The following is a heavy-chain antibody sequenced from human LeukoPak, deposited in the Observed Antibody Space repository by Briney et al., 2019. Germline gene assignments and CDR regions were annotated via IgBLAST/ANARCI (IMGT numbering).Heavy chain of an antibody. Sequence: SETLSLTCTVSGGSISSYYWSWVRQPAGKGLEWIGRIYTSGSTNYNPSLKSRVTISVDTSKNQFSLKLSSVTAADTAVYYCARGGRYFDWLLHFDYWGQGTLVTVSS. CDR2: IYTSGST. V-gene: IGHV4-4*07. CDR3: ARGGRYFDWLLHFDY. J-gene: IGHJ4*02. CDR1: GGSISSYY. D-gene: IGHD3-9*01.